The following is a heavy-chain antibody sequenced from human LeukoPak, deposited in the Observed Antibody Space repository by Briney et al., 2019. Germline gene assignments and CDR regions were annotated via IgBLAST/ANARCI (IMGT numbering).Heavy chain of an antibody. CDR1: GGTFSSYA. V-gene: IGHV1-69*13. CDR3: ARSSPQYYDFWSGYFD. J-gene: IGHJ4*02. CDR2: IIPIFGTA. Sequence: SVKVSCKASGGTFSSYAISWVRQAPGQGLEWMGGIIPIFGTANYAQKFQGRVTITADESTSTAYMELSSLRSEDTAVYYCARSSPQYYDFWSGYFDWGQGTLVTVSS. D-gene: IGHD3-3*01.